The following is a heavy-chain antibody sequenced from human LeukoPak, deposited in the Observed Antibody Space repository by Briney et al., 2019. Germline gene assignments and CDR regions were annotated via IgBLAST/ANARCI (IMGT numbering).Heavy chain of an antibody. J-gene: IGHJ5*02. Sequence: PSETLSLTCAVYGGSFSGYYWSWIRQPPGKGLEWIGEINHSGSTNYNPSLKSRVTISVDTSKNQFSLKLRSVTAADTAVYYCAREGAYCSGGSCYQKSYNWFDPWGQGTLVTVSS. CDR2: INHSGST. V-gene: IGHV4-34*01. CDR3: AREGAYCSGGSCYQKSYNWFDP. D-gene: IGHD2-15*01. CDR1: GGSFSGYY.